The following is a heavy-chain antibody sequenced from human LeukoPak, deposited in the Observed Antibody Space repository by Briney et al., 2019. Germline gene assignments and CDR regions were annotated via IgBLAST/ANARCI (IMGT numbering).Heavy chain of an antibody. V-gene: IGHV1-69*05. CDR1: GGTFSSYA. CDR2: IIPIFGTA. Sequence: GASVKVSCKASGGTFSSYAISWVRQAPGQGLEWMGGIIPIFGTANYAQKFQGRVTITTDESTSTAYMELSSLRSEDTAVYYCAREGSAYCSGGSCYVYCGQGTLVTVSS. D-gene: IGHD2-15*01. CDR3: AREGSAYCSGGSCYVY. J-gene: IGHJ4*02.